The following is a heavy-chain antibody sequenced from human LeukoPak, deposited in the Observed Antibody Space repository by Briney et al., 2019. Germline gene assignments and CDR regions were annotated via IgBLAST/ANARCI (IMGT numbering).Heavy chain of an antibody. D-gene: IGHD4-17*01. Sequence: GASVTVSFKASGHTFTSYYIHWVRQPPGQGREGMGVINPSGGSTSYAQKFQGRVTMTRDTSTSTVYMEMSSLRSEDTAVYYCARGGRVMKLGDYVYPGDYWGQGTLVTVSS. CDR2: INPSGGST. V-gene: IGHV1-46*01. J-gene: IGHJ4*02. CDR3: ARGGRVMKLGDYVYPGDY. CDR1: GHTFTSYY.